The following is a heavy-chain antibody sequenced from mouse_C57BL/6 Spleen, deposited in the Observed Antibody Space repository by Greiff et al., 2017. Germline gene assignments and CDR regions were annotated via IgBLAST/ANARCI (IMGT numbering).Heavy chain of an antibody. J-gene: IGHJ1*03. CDR2: ISSGGSYT. V-gene: IGHV5-6*01. CDR3: ARDHYYGSSYGWYFDV. D-gene: IGHD1-1*01. Sequence: EVKLQESGGDLVKPGGSLKLSCAASGFTFSSYSMSWVRQTPDKRLEWVATISSGGSYTYYPDSVKGRFTISRDNAKNTLYLQMSSLKSEDTAMYYSARDHYYGSSYGWYFDVWGTGTTVTVSS. CDR1: GFTFSSYS.